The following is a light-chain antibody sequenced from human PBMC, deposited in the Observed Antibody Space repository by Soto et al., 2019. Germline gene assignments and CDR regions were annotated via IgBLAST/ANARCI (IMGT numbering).Light chain of an antibody. J-gene: IGKJ2*01. CDR2: DAS. CDR3: QQSDT. V-gene: IGKV1-5*01. Sequence: DIQMTQSPSTLSASVGDRVTITCRASQSISSWLAWYQQKPGKAPKLLIYDASSLESGVPSRFSGSGSGTEFTLTLSSLQPDDFSTYYCQQSDTFGQGTKLEIK. CDR1: QSISSW.